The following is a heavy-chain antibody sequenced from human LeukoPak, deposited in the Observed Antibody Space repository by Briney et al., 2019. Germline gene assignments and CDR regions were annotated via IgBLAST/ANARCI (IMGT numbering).Heavy chain of an antibody. V-gene: IGHV3-66*01. D-gene: IGHD1-26*01. CDR1: GFTVSNNY. CDR2: IYTAGST. CDR3: TRESGSFDY. Sequence: GGSLRLSCAASGFTVSNNYMSWVRQAPGKGLEWVSIIYTAGSTYYADSVKGRFTISRDNAKNTLYLQMNSLSAEDTAVYYCTRESGSFDYWGQGTLVTVSS. J-gene: IGHJ4*02.